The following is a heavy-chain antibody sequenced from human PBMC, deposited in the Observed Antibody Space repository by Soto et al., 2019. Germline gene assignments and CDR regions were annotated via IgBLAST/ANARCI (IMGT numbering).Heavy chain of an antibody. J-gene: IGHJ2*01. CDR2: TSYSGTT. CDR1: SDSINGGSYS. Sequence: QVQLQESGPGLVQPSQTLSLTCSVSSDSINGGSYSWNWIRQFPGKGLEWIGYTSYSGTTNYNPSLNSRATISVDTSKNAFSLRLTSVTAADTAVYYCARDKGAQVDWYFDLWGRGTLVTVS. CDR3: ARDKGAQVDWYFDL. V-gene: IGHV4-31*03.